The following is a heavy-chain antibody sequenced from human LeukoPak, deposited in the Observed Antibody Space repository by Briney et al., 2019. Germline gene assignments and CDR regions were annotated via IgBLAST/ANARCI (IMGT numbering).Heavy chain of an antibody. CDR2: FDPEDGET. J-gene: IGHJ6*02. V-gene: IGHV1-24*01. CDR1: GYTLTELS. Sequence: GASVRVSCKVSGYTLTELSVHWVRQAPGKGLEWMGGFDPEDGETIYAQKFQGRVTMTEDTSTDTAYMELSSLRSEDTAVYYCATALYGSGSYRLTPGYYYYGMDVWGQGTTVTASS. CDR3: ATALYGSGSYRLTPGYYYYGMDV. D-gene: IGHD3-10*01.